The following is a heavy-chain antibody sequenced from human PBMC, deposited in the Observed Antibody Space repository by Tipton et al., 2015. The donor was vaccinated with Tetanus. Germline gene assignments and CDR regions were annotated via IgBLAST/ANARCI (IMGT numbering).Heavy chain of an antibody. J-gene: IGHJ2*01. CDR2: VDPRDSQA. CDR3: ARRRSAVLSGAYHWYFDL. Sequence: QLVQSGAEVGKPGESLKISCQGSGYNFSHYSIGWVRQLPGRGLEWMGIVDPRDSQATYGPSFQGQVTLSADRSINVAYLQWGSLKASDTDLYYCARRRSAVLSGAYHWYFDLWGRGTLVGVSS. CDR1: GYNFSHYS. V-gene: IGHV5-51*01. D-gene: IGHD3-3*01.